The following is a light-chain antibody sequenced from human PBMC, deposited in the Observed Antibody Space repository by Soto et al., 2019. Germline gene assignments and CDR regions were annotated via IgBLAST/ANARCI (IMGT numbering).Light chain of an antibody. CDR1: SSDVGGYNY. V-gene: IGLV2-11*01. J-gene: IGLJ1*01. CDR3: CSYAGSYPYV. Sequence: QSALTQPRSVSGSPGQSVTISCTGTSSDVGGYNYVSWYQQHPGKAPKLMIYDVSKRPSGVPDRFSGSKSGNTASLTISGLQADDEADYYWCSYAGSYPYVFGTGTKVTVL. CDR2: DVS.